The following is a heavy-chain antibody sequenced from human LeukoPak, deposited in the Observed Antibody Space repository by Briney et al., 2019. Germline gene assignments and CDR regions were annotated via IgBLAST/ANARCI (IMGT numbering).Heavy chain of an antibody. CDR2: ISWNSGSI. V-gene: IGHV3-9*03. D-gene: IGHD4-11*01. J-gene: IGHJ4*02. Sequence: GRSLRLPCAASGFTFDDYAMYWVRQAPGKGLEWVSGISWNSGSIGYADSVKGRFTISRDNAKNSLYLQMNSLRAEDMALYYCAKGLYSNLLGFDYCGQGTLVTVSS. CDR3: AKGLYSNLLGFDY. CDR1: GFTFDDYA.